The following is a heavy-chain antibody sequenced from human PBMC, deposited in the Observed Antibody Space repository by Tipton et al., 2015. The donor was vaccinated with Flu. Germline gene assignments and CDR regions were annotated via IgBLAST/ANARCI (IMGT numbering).Heavy chain of an antibody. CDR2: IYYSGST. Sequence: TLSLTCTVSGGSISSYYWSWIRQPPGKGLEWIGYIYYSGSTNYNPSLKSRVTISVDTSKNQFSLKLSSVTAADTAVYYCASRLRYSSAPDYYYYGMGVWGQVTTVTVSS. V-gene: IGHV4-59*01. J-gene: IGHJ6*02. CDR1: GGSISSYY. D-gene: IGHD6-25*01. CDR3: ASRLRYSSAPDYYYYGMGV.